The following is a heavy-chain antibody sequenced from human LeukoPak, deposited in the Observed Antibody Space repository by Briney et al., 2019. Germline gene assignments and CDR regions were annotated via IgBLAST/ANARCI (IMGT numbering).Heavy chain of an antibody. Sequence: GGSLRLSCAASGFTFSSYAMHWVRQAPGKGLEWVAVVSAAGSNKYYVDSVKGRFTISRDNSKNTLYLQMNSLRVEDTAVYYCLVWKHVFDRWGQGTLVTVSS. V-gene: IGHV3-30-3*01. CDR1: GFTFSSYA. CDR3: LVWKHVFDR. J-gene: IGHJ5*02. D-gene: IGHD5/OR15-5a*01. CDR2: VSAAGSNK.